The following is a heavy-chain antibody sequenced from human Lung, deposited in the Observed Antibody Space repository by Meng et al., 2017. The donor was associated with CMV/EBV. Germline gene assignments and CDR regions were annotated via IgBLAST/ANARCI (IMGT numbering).Heavy chain of an antibody. V-gene: IGHV4-4*07. D-gene: IGHD2-2*01. CDR3: VRLAPDVNYFDN. CDR1: GGSVIGYY. CDR2: IYSSGLT. Sequence: HLQGSGPCLVKPRETLSLTCSVSGGSVIGYYWNWIRQPAGKGLEWIGRIYSSGLTHYNPSLENRITMSVDTSKNHFSLDLTSVTAADTARYYCVRLAPDVNYFDNWGQGTLVTVSS. J-gene: IGHJ4*02.